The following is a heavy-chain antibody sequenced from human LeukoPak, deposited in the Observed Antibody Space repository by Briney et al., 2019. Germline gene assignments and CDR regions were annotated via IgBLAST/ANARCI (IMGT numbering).Heavy chain of an antibody. V-gene: IGHV3-7*01. Sequence: GGSLRLSCADSGFTFNKYWMSWARQAPGKGLEWMANINQDGSQKYYLDSVKGRFTISRDNAKSSVYLQMNSLRAEDTALYYCARGLATAAAYWGQGTLVTVSS. CDR1: GFTFNKYW. CDR2: INQDGSQK. J-gene: IGHJ4*02. CDR3: ARGLATAAAY. D-gene: IGHD6-13*01.